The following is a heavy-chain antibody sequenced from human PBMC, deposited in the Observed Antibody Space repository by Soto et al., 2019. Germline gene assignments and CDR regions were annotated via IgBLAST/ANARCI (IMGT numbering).Heavy chain of an antibody. D-gene: IGHD1-26*01. J-gene: IGHJ4*02. CDR3: AIDVEGGSLFRGAFDY. CDR1: RFTFTSYA. V-gene: IGHV3-23*01. Sequence: EVELLESGGGLVQPGGSLRLSCVASRFTFTSYAMSWVRQAPGKGLEWVAAISASGGATIHADSVKGRLTISRDNSKNTLYLQMNSLRAEDTAVYYCAIDVEGGSLFRGAFDYWGQGTQVTVSS. CDR2: ISASGGAT.